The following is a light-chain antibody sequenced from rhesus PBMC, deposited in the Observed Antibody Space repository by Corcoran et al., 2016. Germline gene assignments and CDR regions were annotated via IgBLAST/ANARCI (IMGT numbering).Light chain of an antibody. V-gene: IGLV3-29*01. J-gene: IGLJ6*01. CDR1: SIGSKY. Sequence: SYDVTQPRSVSVSPGQTARITCGGESIGSKYVHWYQQKPAQAPVLVIYKDSNRPSGIPERFSGSNSGNTATLTISGVEAGDEADDYCQVWDSSSDHDVFGSGTKLTVL. CDR3: QVWDSSSDHDV. CDR2: KDS.